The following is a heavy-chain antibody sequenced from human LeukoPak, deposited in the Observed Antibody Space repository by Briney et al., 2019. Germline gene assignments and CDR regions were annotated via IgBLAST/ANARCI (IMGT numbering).Heavy chain of an antibody. CDR3: ASARMTTVTEFDY. D-gene: IGHD4-17*01. CDR1: GGSISSYY. J-gene: IGHJ4*02. V-gene: IGHV4-59*01. Sequence: PSETLSLTCTVSGGSISSYYWSWIRQPPGKGLEWIGYIYYSGSTNYNPPLKSRVTISVDTSKNQFSLKLRSVTAADTAVYYCASARMTTVTEFDYWGQGTLVTVSS. CDR2: IYYSGST.